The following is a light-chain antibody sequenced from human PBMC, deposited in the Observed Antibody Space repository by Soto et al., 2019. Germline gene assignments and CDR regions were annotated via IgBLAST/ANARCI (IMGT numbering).Light chain of an antibody. CDR3: QQYENRPYT. Sequence: DIPLTQSPSSLSVSLLDRATIXYRANQDISYYLAWYQQKRGKVPKLLIYGASTLQSGVPSRFSGSGSGTDFTFTISSLQPEDNATYYCQQYENRPYTFGPGTKVDIK. J-gene: IGKJ3*01. V-gene: IGKV1-27*01. CDR2: GAS. CDR1: QDISYY.